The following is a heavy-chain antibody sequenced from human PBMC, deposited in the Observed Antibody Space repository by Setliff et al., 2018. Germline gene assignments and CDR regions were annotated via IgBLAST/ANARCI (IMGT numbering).Heavy chain of an antibody. V-gene: IGHV4-38-2*01. CDR3: VRGRKAWHSSSWSTFDY. D-gene: IGHD6-13*01. Sequence: SETLSLTCAVSGYSISSGYYWGWIRQPPGKGLEWIGSIYHSGSTYYNPSLKSRVTISVDTSKNQFSLQLNSVTPEDTAVYYCVRGRKAWHSSSWSTFDYWGQGTLVTVSS. J-gene: IGHJ4*02. CDR2: IYHSGST. CDR1: GYSISSGYY.